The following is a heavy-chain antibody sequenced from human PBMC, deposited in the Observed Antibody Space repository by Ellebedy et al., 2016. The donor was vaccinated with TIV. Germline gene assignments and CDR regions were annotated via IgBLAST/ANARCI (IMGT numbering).Heavy chain of an antibody. D-gene: IGHD2-21*02. CDR1: GGSISSSNW. V-gene: IGHV4-4*02. Sequence: MPSETLSLTCAVSGGSISSSNWWSWVRQPPGKGLEWIGEINHSGSTNYNPSLKSRVTISVDTSKNQFSLKLSSVTAADTAVYYCARGHDFTSLRYYGMDVWGQGTTVTVSS. CDR3: ARGHDFTSLRYYGMDV. CDR2: INHSGST. J-gene: IGHJ6*02.